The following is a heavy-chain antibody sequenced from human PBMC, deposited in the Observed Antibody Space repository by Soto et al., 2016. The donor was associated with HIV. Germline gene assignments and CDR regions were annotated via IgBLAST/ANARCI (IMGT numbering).Heavy chain of an antibody. J-gene: IGHJ4*02. CDR3: AEAGAGYSRSWYGAFDY. D-gene: IGHD6-13*01. CDR2: ISGSGGST. V-gene: IGHV3-23*01. Sequence: EVQLLESGGGLVQPGGSLRLSCAASRFTFSSYAMSWVRQAPGKGLEWVSVISGSGGSTYYADSVRGRFTISRDNSKKTLYLQMNSLRAEDTAVYYCAEAGAGYSRSWYGAFDYWGQGTLVTVSS. CDR1: RFTFSSYA.